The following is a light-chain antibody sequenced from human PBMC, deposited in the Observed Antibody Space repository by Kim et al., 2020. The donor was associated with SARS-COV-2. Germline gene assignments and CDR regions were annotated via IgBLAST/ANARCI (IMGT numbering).Light chain of an antibody. CDR3: CSYVGSYTYV. J-gene: IGLJ1*01. Sequence: QPALTQPRSVSGSPGQSVAIPCTGTSSDVGGYNYVSWYQQYPGKAPKLMIYDVSKRPSGVPDRFSGSKSGNTASLTISGFQAEDEADYYCCSYVGSYTYVFGTGTKVTVL. V-gene: IGLV2-11*01. CDR2: DVS. CDR1: SSDVGGYNY.